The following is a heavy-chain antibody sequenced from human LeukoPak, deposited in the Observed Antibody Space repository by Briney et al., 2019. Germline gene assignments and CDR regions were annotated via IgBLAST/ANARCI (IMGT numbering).Heavy chain of an antibody. Sequence: SETLSLTCAVSGGSISSYYWSWIRQPPGKGLEWIGYIYYSGSTNYNPSLKSRVTISVDTSKNQFSLKLSSVTAADTAVYYCARASIQGAAAGIAGWGQGTLVTVSS. CDR2: IYYSGST. V-gene: IGHV4-59*01. CDR1: GGSISSYY. J-gene: IGHJ4*02. CDR3: ARASIQGAAAGIAG. D-gene: IGHD6-13*01.